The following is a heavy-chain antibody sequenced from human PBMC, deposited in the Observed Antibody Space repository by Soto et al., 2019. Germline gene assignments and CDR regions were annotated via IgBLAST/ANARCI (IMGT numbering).Heavy chain of an antibody. CDR1: GFTFSSYA. D-gene: IGHD3-16*02. J-gene: IGHJ4*02. V-gene: IGHV3-23*01. CDR3: AKEGKLDYDYVWGSYRSGY. Sequence: GGSLRLSCAASGFTFSSYAMSWVRQAPGKGLEWVSAISGSGGSTYYADSVKGRFTISRDNSKNTLYLQMNSLRAEDTAVYYCAKEGKLDYDYVWGSYRSGYWGQGTLVTVSS. CDR2: ISGSGGST.